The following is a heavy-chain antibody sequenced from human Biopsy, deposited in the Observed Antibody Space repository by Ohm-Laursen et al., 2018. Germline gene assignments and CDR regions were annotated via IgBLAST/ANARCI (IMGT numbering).Heavy chain of an antibody. CDR2: IKEDGSEK. CDR3: ARALDYYDPYYYYAMDV. Sequence: SLRLSCAASGFTFSSYWMSWVRQARGQGLEWVANIKEDGSEKHYVDSVKGRFTISRDNAKNSLFLQMNSLRAADTAVYFCARALDYYDPYYYYAMDVWGQGTSVTVSS. J-gene: IGHJ6*02. D-gene: IGHD3-16*01. V-gene: IGHV3-7*01. CDR1: GFTFSSYW.